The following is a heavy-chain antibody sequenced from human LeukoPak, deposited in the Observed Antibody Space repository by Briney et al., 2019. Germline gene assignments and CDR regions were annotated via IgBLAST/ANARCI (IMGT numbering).Heavy chain of an antibody. J-gene: IGHJ4*02. D-gene: IGHD4/OR15-4a*01. CDR3: ARLLTSSLIDY. Sequence: GGSLRLSCAASGFTFSSYWMHWVRQAPGKGLVWVSRINSDGSSTSYADSVKGRFTISRDNAKDTLYLQMNSLRAEDTAVYYCARLLTSSLIDYWGQGTLVTVSS. V-gene: IGHV3-74*01. CDR2: INSDGSST. CDR1: GFTFSSYW.